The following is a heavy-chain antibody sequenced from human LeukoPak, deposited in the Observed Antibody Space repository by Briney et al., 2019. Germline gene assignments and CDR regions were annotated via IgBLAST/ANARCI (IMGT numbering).Heavy chain of an antibody. J-gene: IGHJ3*02. D-gene: IGHD5-12*01. V-gene: IGHV4-59*01. CDR3: ARSRGYSGYAYDAFDI. Sequence: SETLSLTCRVSGVSINNYYWSWIREPPGWGLEWIGYVYYSGSTNYNPSLKSRVTISVDTSKNQFSLKLSSVTAADTAVYYCARSRGYSGYAYDAFDIWGQGTMVTVSS. CDR2: VYYSGST. CDR1: GVSINNYY.